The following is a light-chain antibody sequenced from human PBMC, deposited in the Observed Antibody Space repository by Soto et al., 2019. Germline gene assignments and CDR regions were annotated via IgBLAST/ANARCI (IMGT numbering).Light chain of an antibody. V-gene: IGLV3-21*02. J-gene: IGLJ1*01. Sequence: LTKPPSGTSAPGQTGRIIHGGKNIGSKSVHWYQQKPGQAPVLVVYDDSDQPSGIPERFSGSNSGNTATLTISRVEAGDEADYYCQVWDSSSDHYVFGTGTKVTVL. CDR2: DDS. CDR3: QVWDSSSDHYV. CDR1: NIGSKS.